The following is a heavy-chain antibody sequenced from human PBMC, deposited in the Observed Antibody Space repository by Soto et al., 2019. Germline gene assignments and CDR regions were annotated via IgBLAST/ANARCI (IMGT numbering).Heavy chain of an antibody. Sequence: PGGSLRLSCAASGFTVSNNYMTWVRQAPGKGLEWVAGIIWNGVTTPYGGSVKGRLTISRGKDKKSVYLEMNSLRVEDTGFYYCTRGDRRGSEKWPFYRVDVWGQGTTVTVSS. CDR3: TRGDRRGSEKWPFYRVDV. V-gene: IGHV3-20*04. CDR2: IIWNGVTT. D-gene: IGHD5-12*01. CDR1: GFTVSNNY. J-gene: IGHJ6*02.